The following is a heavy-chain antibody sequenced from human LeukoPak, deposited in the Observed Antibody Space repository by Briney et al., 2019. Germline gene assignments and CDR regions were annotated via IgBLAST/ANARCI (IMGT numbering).Heavy chain of an antibody. D-gene: IGHD4-17*01. Sequence: PGGSLRLSCAASGFTFSRYAMHWVRQAPGKGLEWVAVISYDGSNKNYADSVKGRFTISRDNSKNTLYVQMNSLRAEDTAVYYCARGAHYDDYGEGYFDYWGQGTLVTVSS. V-gene: IGHV3-30*04. CDR2: ISYDGSNK. CDR3: ARGAHYDDYGEGYFDY. J-gene: IGHJ4*02. CDR1: GFTFSRYA.